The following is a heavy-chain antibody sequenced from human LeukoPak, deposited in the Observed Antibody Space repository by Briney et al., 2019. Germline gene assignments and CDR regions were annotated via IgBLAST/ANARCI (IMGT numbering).Heavy chain of an antibody. CDR3: ARVGNYYDSDGYYGFDY. D-gene: IGHD3-22*01. J-gene: IGHJ4*02. V-gene: IGHV1-2*02. Sequence: EASVKVSCKASGYTFTDYYMHWVRQAPGQVLEWMGWISPNSGDTNYAQNFQGRVTMTRDTSISTAYMELSRLRSDDTAVYYCARVGNYYDSDGYYGFDYWGQGTLVTVSS. CDR2: ISPNSGDT. CDR1: GYTFTDYY.